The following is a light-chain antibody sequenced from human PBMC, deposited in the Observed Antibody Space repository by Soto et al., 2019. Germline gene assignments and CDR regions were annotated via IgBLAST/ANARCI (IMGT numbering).Light chain of an antibody. Sequence: QSALTRPASVSGSPGQSITISCTGTSSDVGAYDYVAWYQQHPGEAPKLIIYDVTNRPSGVSDRFSGSKSGNTASLTVSGLQTEDEGDYYCNSFTSATATPYVFGTGTKLTVL. CDR2: DVT. J-gene: IGLJ1*01. CDR1: SSDVGAYDY. V-gene: IGLV2-14*01. CDR3: NSFTSATATPYV.